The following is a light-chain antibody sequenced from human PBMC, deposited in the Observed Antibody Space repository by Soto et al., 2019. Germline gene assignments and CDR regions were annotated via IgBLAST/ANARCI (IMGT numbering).Light chain of an antibody. J-gene: IGKJ3*01. Sequence: DIQMTQSPSSLSASVGDRVTITCQASQDISNYLNWYQQKPGKAPKLLIYAASNLETGVPSRFSGSGAGTDFTFTISSLQPEDIATYYCQQDDNLPPFTFGPGTKVDIK. CDR2: AAS. CDR3: QQDDNLPPFT. CDR1: QDISNY. V-gene: IGKV1-33*01.